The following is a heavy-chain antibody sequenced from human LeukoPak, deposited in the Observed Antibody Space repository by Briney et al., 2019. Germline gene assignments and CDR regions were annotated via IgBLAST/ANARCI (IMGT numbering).Heavy chain of an antibody. D-gene: IGHD4/OR15-4a*01. J-gene: IGHJ4*02. V-gene: IGHV3-7*01. Sequence: PGGSLRLSCATSGFTMFNYWMSWVRQAPGKGLEWVANINLDGSQKYYVDSLKGRFTISRDNAKNSVYLQMNSLRAEDTAVYYCARDVDYANPRHDYWGQGTLVTVSS. CDR1: GFTMFNYW. CDR2: INLDGSQK. CDR3: ARDVDYANPRHDY.